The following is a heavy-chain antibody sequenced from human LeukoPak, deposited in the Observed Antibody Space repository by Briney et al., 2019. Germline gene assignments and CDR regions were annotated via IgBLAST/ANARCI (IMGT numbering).Heavy chain of an antibody. V-gene: IGHV4-59*12. J-gene: IGHJ4*02. Sequence: SETLSLTCTVSGGSISSYYWSWIRQPPGKGLEWIGYIYYSGSTNYNPSLKSRVTISVDTSKNQLSLKLSSVTAADTAVYYCARDKMGGFDYWGQGTLVTVSS. CDR2: IYYSGST. D-gene: IGHD3-16*01. CDR1: GGSISSYY. CDR3: ARDKMGGFDY.